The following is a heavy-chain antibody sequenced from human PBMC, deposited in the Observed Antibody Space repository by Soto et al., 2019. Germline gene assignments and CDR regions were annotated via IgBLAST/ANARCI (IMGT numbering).Heavy chain of an antibody. J-gene: IGHJ5*02. CDR1: GFTFSSYS. Sequence: GGSLRLSCAASGFTFSSYSMNWVRQAPGKGLEWVSSISSSSSYIYYADSVKGRFTISRDNAKNSLYLQMNSLRAEDTAVYYCTRDASRDSSARGWFDPWGPGTLVTVSS. D-gene: IGHD6-13*01. CDR3: TRDASRDSSARGWFDP. V-gene: IGHV3-21*01. CDR2: ISSSSSYI.